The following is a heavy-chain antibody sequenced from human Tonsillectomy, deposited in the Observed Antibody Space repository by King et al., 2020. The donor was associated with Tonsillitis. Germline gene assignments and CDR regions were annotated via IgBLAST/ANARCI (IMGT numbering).Heavy chain of an antibody. D-gene: IGHD6-13*01. CDR1: GFTFSDYA. Sequence: VQLVESGGGVVQPGGSLRLSCAASGFTFSDYAIHWVRQVPGKGLEWVAVISSDGYNKYYTDSVKGRFTISRDDSKNTLYLQMNSVRPEDTTVYYCARGARGGSTAAGSPIDFWGQGTLVTVSS. CDR2: ISSDGYNK. CDR3: ARGARGGSTAAGSPIDF. J-gene: IGHJ4*02. V-gene: IGHV3-30*10.